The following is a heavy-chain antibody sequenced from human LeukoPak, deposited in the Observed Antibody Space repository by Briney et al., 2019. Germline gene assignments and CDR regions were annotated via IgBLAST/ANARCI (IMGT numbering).Heavy chain of an antibody. CDR1: GGSISSSSYY. J-gene: IGHJ5*02. Sequence: PSETLSLTCTVSGGSISSSSYYWGWIRQPPGEGLEWIGSIYYSGSTYYNPSLKSRVTISVDTSKNQFSLKLSSVTAADTAVYYCARHASTVTLGRFDPWGQGTLVTVSS. V-gene: IGHV4-39*01. CDR2: IYYSGST. CDR3: ARHASTVTLGRFDP. D-gene: IGHD4-17*01.